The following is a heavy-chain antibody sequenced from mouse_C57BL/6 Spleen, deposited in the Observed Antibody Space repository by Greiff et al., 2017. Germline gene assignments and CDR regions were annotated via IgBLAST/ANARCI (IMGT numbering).Heavy chain of an antibody. V-gene: IGHV3-6*01. CDR3: ARDYGSSPD. J-gene: IGHJ3*01. CDR1: GYSITSGYY. CDR2: ISYDGSN. D-gene: IGHD1-1*01. Sequence: EVKLMESGPGLVKPSQSLSLTCSVTGYSITSGYYWNWIRQFPGNKLEWMGYISYDGSNNYNPSLKNRIAITRDTSKNQFFLKLNSVTTEDTATYYCARDYGSSPDWGQGTLVTVSA.